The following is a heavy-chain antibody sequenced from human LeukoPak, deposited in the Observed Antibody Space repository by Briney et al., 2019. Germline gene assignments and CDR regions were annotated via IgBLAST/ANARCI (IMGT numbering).Heavy chain of an antibody. CDR2: ISSSGSTI. CDR1: GFTFSSYE. V-gene: IGHV3-48*03. J-gene: IGHJ4*02. Sequence: GGSLRLSCAASGFTFSSYEMNWVRQAPGKGLEWVSYISSSGSTIYYTDSVKGRFTISRDNAKNSLYLQMNSLRAEDTAVYYCARLGGVVVAYDYWGQGTLVTVSS. CDR3: ARLGGVVVAYDY. D-gene: IGHD2-15*01.